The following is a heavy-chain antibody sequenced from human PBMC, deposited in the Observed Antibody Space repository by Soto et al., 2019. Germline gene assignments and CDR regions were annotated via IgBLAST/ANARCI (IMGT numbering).Heavy chain of an antibody. CDR3: ARVGIYGDYTDYMDV. V-gene: IGHV3-74*01. CDR1: GFTFSSYW. CDR2: INSDGSST. J-gene: IGHJ6*03. D-gene: IGHD4-17*01. Sequence: EGSLRLSCAASGFTFSSYWMHWVRQAPGKGLVWVSRINSDGSSTSYADSVKGRFTISRDNAKNTLYLQMNSLRAEDTAVYYCARVGIYGDYTDYMDVWGKGTTVTVSS.